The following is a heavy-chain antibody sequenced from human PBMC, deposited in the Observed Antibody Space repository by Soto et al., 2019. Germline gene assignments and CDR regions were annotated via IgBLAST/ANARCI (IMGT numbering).Heavy chain of an antibody. CDR2: IDPSDSYT. Sequence: EVQLVQSGAEVKKPGESLRISCKGSGYSFTSYWISWVRQMPGKGLEWMGRIDPSDSYTNYSPSFQGHVTISADKSISTAYLQWSSLKASDTAMYYCARSYNGVLKGGWFDPWGQGTLVTVSS. V-gene: IGHV5-10-1*03. CDR3: ARSYNGVLKGGWFDP. J-gene: IGHJ5*02. CDR1: GYSFTSYW. D-gene: IGHD2-8*01.